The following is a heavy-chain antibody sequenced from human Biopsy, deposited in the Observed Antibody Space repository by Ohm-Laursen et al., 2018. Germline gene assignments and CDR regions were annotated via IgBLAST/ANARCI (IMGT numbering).Heavy chain of an antibody. CDR3: ARGGTLVVVPTAVLHSFDI. J-gene: IGHJ3*02. V-gene: IGHV1-18*01. D-gene: IGHD2-2*01. CDR1: GYTFSSHG. Sequence: GSSVKVSCKASGYTFSSHGINWVRQAPGQGLEWLGWISTYNGNTNYAQNLQGRVTMTTDTSTSTAYMELRSLRSDDTAVYYCARGGTLVVVPTAVLHSFDIWGQGTMVTVSS. CDR2: ISTYNGNT.